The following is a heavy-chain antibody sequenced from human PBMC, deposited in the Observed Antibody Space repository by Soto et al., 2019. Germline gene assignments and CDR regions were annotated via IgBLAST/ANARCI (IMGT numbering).Heavy chain of an antibody. V-gene: IGHV1-18*01. CDR1: GYTFTSYG. Sequence: ASVKVSCKASGYTFTSYGISWVRQAPGQGLEWMGWISAYNGNTNYAQKLQGRVTMTTDTSTSTAYMEQRSLRSDDTAVNYCAGYSIEEYNCNNFYYYCMDVWGQGTTVTVSS. J-gene: IGHJ6*02. D-gene: IGHD1-20*01. CDR2: ISAYNGNT. CDR3: AGYSIEEYNCNNFYYYCMDV.